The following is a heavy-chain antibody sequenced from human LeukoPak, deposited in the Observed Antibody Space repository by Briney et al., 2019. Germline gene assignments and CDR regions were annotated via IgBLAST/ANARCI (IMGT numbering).Heavy chain of an antibody. D-gene: IGHD2-21*01. V-gene: IGHV4-4*07. CDR1: GGSISSYY. Sequence: SETLSLTCTVSGGSISSYYWSWIRQPAGKGLEWIGRIYTSGSTDYNPSLKSRVTISVDTSKNQFSLKLSSVTAADTAVYYCARRLARGGWFDPWGQGTLVTVSS. CDR2: IYTSGST. J-gene: IGHJ5*02. CDR3: ARRLARGGWFDP.